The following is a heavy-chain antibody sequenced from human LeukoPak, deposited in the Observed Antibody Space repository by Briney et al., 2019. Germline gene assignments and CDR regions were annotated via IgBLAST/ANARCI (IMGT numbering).Heavy chain of an antibody. V-gene: IGHV1-8*01. CDR2: MNANSGNT. CDR1: AYAFTSYD. J-gene: IGHJ4*02. Sequence: AAWKVSCMAAAYAFTSYDGYGVRQAPAQRLEFMGWMNANSGNTGYAQKFQGRVTTTRNTSISTAHMELSRMRSEDTAVYYCARGLLYGDYGNFDYWGQGTLVTVPS. D-gene: IGHD4-17*01. CDR3: ARGLLYGDYGNFDY.